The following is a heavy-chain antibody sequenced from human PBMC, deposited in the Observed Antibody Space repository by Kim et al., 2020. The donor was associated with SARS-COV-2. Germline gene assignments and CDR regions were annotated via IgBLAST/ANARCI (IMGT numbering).Heavy chain of an antibody. V-gene: IGHV3-21*01. D-gene: IGHD4-17*01. J-gene: IGHJ4*02. Sequence: GGSLRLSCAASGFTFSSYSMNWVRQAPGKGLEWVSSISSSSSYIYYADSVKGRFTISRDNAKNSLYLQMNSLRAEDTAVYYCASGDLSYGDDDYWGQGTLVTVSS. CDR2: ISSSSSYI. CDR3: ASGDLSYGDDDY. CDR1: GFTFSSYS.